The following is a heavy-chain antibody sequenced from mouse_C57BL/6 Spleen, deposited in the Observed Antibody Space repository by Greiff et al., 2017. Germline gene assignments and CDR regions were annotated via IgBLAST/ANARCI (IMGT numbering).Heavy chain of an antibody. D-gene: IGHD1-1*01. J-gene: IGHJ2*01. Sequence: EVKLMESGAELVRPGASVKLSCTASGFNIKDDYMHWVKQRPEQGLEWIGWIDPENGDTEYASKFQGKATITADTSSNPAYLQLSSLTSEDTAVYYCTFTTVVATGYFDYWGQGTTLTVSS. CDR2: IDPENGDT. V-gene: IGHV14-4*01. CDR3: TFTTVVATGYFDY. CDR1: GFNIKDDY.